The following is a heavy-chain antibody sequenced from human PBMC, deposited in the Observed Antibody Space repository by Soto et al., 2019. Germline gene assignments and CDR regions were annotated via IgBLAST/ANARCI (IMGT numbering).Heavy chain of an antibody. J-gene: IGHJ4*02. CDR3: AKGRPITIFGVVISNFDY. CDR1: GFTFSSYS. Sequence: GVLRFSWSASGFTFSSYSLSWVHQAPGKGLEWVSAISGSGGSTYYADSVKGRFTISRDNSKNTLYLQMNSLRAEDTAVYYCAKGRPITIFGVVISNFDYWGQGTLVTVSS. CDR2: ISGSGGST. V-gene: IGHV3-23*01. D-gene: IGHD3-3*01.